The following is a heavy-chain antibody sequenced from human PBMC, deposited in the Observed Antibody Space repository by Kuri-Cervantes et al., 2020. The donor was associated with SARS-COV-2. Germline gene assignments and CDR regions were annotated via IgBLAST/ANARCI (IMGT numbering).Heavy chain of an antibody. Sequence: GGSLRLSCAASGFTFSRYSMNWVRQAPGKGLEWVSSITSRSTFIYYADAVKGRFTISRDNAKNSLYLQMNSLRAEDTAVYYCASSYYYDSSGYIFDYWGQGTLVTVSS. J-gene: IGHJ4*02. V-gene: IGHV3-21*01. CDR2: ITSRSTFI. CDR1: GFTFSRYS. CDR3: ASSYYYDSSGYIFDY. D-gene: IGHD3-22*01.